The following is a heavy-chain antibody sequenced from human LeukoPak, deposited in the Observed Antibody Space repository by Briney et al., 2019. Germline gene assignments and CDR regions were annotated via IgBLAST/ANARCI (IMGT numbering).Heavy chain of an antibody. CDR2: IRSDGSNK. V-gene: IGHV3-30*02. CDR1: GLTFSNYG. Sequence: PGGSLRLSCAASGLTFSNYGMHWVRLAPGKGLEWVAFIRSDGSNKYSADSVKGRFTISRDNSKNTVYLQMNSLRAEDTAVYYCAKGLLGLGDYWGQGTLVTVSS. D-gene: IGHD3/OR15-3a*01. CDR3: AKGLLGLGDY. J-gene: IGHJ4*02.